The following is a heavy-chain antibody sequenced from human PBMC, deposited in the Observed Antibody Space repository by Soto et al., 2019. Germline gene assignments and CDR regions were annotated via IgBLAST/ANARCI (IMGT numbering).Heavy chain of an antibody. Sequence: QVHLVQSGAEVKKPGASVKVSCKASGYTFTSYGITWVRQAPGQGLEWMGWISAHNGNTDYAQKLQGRVIVTRDTSTSTAYMELRSLISDDTAVSYCARGRYGDYWGQGALVTVYS. CDR3: ARGRYGDY. CDR2: ISAHNGNT. J-gene: IGHJ4*02. D-gene: IGHD1-1*01. CDR1: GYTFTSYG. V-gene: IGHV1-18*01.